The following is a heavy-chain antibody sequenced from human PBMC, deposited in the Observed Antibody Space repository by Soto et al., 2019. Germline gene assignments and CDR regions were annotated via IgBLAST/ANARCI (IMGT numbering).Heavy chain of an antibody. CDR1: GGTFSSYA. Sequence: GASVKVSCKASGGTFSSYAISWVRQAPGQGLEWMGGIIPIFGTANYAQKFQGRVTITADESTSTAYMELSSLRSENTAVYYCARDRGWELLSAFDIWGQGTIVTVSS. D-gene: IGHD1-26*01. CDR2: IIPIFGTA. V-gene: IGHV1-69*13. J-gene: IGHJ3*02. CDR3: ARDRGWELLSAFDI.